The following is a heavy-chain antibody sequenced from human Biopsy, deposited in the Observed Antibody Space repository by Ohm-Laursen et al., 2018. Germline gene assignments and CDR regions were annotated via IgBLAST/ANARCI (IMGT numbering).Heavy chain of an antibody. J-gene: IGHJ6*02. V-gene: IGHV4-59*01. Sequence: SVTLSRTCTVSGGSIRSDYWSWIRQTPGKGLEWIGYIYYSGSTNYNPSLKSRVTISVDTSKNQFSLRLNSVTAADTAVYYCARATNSTGWPYYYFYGMDVWGQGTTVTVSS. CDR1: GGSIRSDY. CDR3: ARATNSTGWPYYYFYGMDV. D-gene: IGHD2/OR15-2a*01. CDR2: IYYSGST.